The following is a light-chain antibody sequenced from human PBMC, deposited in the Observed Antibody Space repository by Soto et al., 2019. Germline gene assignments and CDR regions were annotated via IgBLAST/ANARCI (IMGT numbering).Light chain of an antibody. CDR1: QSVLYSSNNKNY. CDR2: WAS. V-gene: IGKV4-1*01. J-gene: IGKJ1*01. Sequence: DIVMTQSPDSLAVSLGERATINCKSSQSVLYSSNNKNYLAWYQQKPGQPPKLLIYWASTRESGVPDRFSGSGSETDFPLTISSLQAEDVAVYYCQQYYSTPRTFGQWTKVEI. CDR3: QQYYSTPRT.